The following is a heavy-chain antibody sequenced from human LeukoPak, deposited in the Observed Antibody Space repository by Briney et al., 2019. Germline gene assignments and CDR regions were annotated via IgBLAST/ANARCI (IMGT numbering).Heavy chain of an antibody. CDR1: GFTFSRYW. Sequence: GGSLRLSCAASGFTFSRYWMSWVRQAPGKGLEWVANIKPDGSEKKHVDSVKGRFTISRDNAKNSLYLQMNSLRPEDTAFYYCAKDVQMTSNAYYNYFDYWGQGTLVTVSS. CDR3: AKDVQMTSNAYYNYFDY. J-gene: IGHJ4*02. D-gene: IGHD3-22*01. CDR2: IKPDGSEK. V-gene: IGHV3-7*03.